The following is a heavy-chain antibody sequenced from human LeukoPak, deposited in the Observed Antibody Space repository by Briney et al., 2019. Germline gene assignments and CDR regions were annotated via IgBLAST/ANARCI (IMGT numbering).Heavy chain of an antibody. CDR3: ARGICLGGSCYSDPSDF. CDR1: GGSISSYY. J-gene: IGHJ4*02. D-gene: IGHD2-15*01. CDR2: IYYSGST. V-gene: IGHV4-59*01. Sequence: SETLSLTCTVSGGSISSYYWSWIRQPPGKGLEWMGYIYYSGSTNYNPSLKSRVTISVDTSRNQFSLKLTSVTAADTAVYYCARGICLGGSCYSDPSDFWGQGTMVTVSS.